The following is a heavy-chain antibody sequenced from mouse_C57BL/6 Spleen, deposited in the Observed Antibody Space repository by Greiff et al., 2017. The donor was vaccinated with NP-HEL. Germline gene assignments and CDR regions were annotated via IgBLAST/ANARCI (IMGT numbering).Heavy chain of an antibody. CDR2: IDPSDSYT. CDR3: ARYDDGYYVGYAMDY. J-gene: IGHJ4*01. Sequence: QVQLKQPGAELVKPGASVKLSCKASGYTFTSYWMQWVKQRPGQGLEWIGEIDPSDSYTNYNQKFKGKATLTVDTSSSTAYMQLSSLTSEDSAVYYCARYDDGYYVGYAMDYWGQGTSVTVSS. V-gene: IGHV1-50*01. CDR1: GYTFTSYW. D-gene: IGHD2-3*01.